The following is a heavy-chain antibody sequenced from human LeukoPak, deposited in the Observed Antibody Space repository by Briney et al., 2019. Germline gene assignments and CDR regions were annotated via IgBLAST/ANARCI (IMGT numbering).Heavy chain of an antibody. J-gene: IGHJ4*02. V-gene: IGHV3-30-3*01. CDR1: GFTFSSYA. D-gene: IGHD6-13*01. CDR2: ISYDRSNK. Sequence: GGSLRLSCAASGFTFSSYAMHWVRQAPGKGLEWVAVISYDRSNKYYADSVKGRFTISRDNSKNTLYLQMNSLRAEDTAVYYCARDLSAAGTIDYWGQGTLVTVSS. CDR3: ARDLSAAGTIDY.